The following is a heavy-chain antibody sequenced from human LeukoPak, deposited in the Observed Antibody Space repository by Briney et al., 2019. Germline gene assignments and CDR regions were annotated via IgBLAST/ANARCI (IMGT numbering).Heavy chain of an antibody. CDR1: GGSISSYY. CDR3: ARSLVPGYYYMDV. D-gene: IGHD2-15*01. V-gene: IGHV4-59*01. CDR2: IYHSGST. Sequence: SETLSLTCTVSGGSISSYYWSWIRQPPGKGLEWIGYIYHSGSTNYNPSLKSRVTISVDTSKNQFSLKLSSVSAADTAIYYCARSLVPGYYYMDVWGKGTTVIVSS. J-gene: IGHJ6*03.